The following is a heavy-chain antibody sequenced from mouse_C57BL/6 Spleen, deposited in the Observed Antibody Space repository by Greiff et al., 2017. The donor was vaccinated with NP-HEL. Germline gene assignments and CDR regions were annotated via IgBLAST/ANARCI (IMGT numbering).Heavy chain of an antibody. Sequence: VQLQQSGAELVRPGSSVKLSCKASGYTFTSYWMHWVKQRPIQGLEWIGNIDPSDSETHYNQKFKDKATLTVDKSSSTAYMQLSSLTSEDSAVYYCARGTTVAHFDYWGQGTTLTVSS. V-gene: IGHV1-52*01. CDR2: IDPSDSET. D-gene: IGHD1-1*01. J-gene: IGHJ2*01. CDR3: ARGTTVAHFDY. CDR1: GYTFTSYW.